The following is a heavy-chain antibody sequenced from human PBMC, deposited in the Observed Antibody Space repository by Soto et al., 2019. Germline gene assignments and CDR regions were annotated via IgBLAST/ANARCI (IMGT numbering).Heavy chain of an antibody. J-gene: IGHJ4*02. CDR3: EHRFGRWKQLVPFDY. CDR2: IYWDDDK. V-gene: IGHV2-5*02. D-gene: IGHD6-13*01. Sequence: GSGPTLVNPTQTLTLTCTFSGFSLSTSGVGVGWIRQPPGKALEWLAIIYWDDDKRYSPSLKSRLTITKDTSKNQVVLTTTNLDPVDTATYYCEHRFGRWKQLVPFDYCGQRPLATVYS. CDR1: GFSLSTSGVG.